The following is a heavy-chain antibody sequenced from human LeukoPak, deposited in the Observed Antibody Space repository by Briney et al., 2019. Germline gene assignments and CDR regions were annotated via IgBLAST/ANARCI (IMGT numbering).Heavy chain of an antibody. D-gene: IGHD5-18*01. CDR3: ARGPGYSYGYDY. Sequence: GGSLRLSCAVSGFTFSSYWMSWVRQAPGKGLEWVATIKQDGTEISYVDSVKGRFTISRDNAKSSLYLQMNSLRAEDTAVYYCARGPGYSYGYDYWGQGTLVTVSS. V-gene: IGHV3-7*01. CDR2: IKQDGTEI. J-gene: IGHJ4*02. CDR1: GFTFSSYW.